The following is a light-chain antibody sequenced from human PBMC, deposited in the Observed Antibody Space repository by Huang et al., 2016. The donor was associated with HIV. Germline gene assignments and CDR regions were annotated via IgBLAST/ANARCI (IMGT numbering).Light chain of an antibody. CDR2: DAS. CDR1: QSVSSY. CDR3: QQRSNWPRT. Sequence: EIVLTQSPATLSLSPGERATLSCRASQSVSSYLAWYQQTPGQAPSLLIYDASNRATGSPARFSGSGSGIDFTLTISSLEPEDFAVYYCQQRSNWPRTFGQGTKVEIK. V-gene: IGKV3-11*01. J-gene: IGKJ1*01.